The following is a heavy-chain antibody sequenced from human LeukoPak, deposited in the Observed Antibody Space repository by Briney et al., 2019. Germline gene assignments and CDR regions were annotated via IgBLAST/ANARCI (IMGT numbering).Heavy chain of an antibody. CDR2: IKSKTDGGTT. D-gene: IGHD4-17*01. Sequence: GGSLRLSCAASGFTFSNAWMSWVRQAPGKGLEWVGRIKSKTDGGTTDYAAPVKGRFTISRDDSKNTLYLQMNSLKTEDTAVYYCTTENGEDYGDYLLYYFDYWGQGTLVTVSS. CDR1: GFTFSNAW. J-gene: IGHJ4*02. CDR3: TTENGEDYGDYLLYYFDY. V-gene: IGHV3-15*01.